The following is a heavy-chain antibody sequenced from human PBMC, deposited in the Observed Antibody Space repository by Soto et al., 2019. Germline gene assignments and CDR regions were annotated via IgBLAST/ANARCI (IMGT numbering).Heavy chain of an antibody. J-gene: IGHJ4*02. CDR1: GGTFSSYA. CDR3: ASRGRWSGYWYYFDY. V-gene: IGHV1-69*01. CDR2: IIPIFGTA. Sequence: QVQLVQSGAEVKKPGSSVKVSCKASGGTFSSYAISWVRQAPGQGLEWMGGIIPIFGTANYAQKFQGRVTITADESTSTAYMERISLRYEDKAVYYCASRGRWSGYWYYFDYWGQGTLFTFSS. D-gene: IGHD3-3*01.